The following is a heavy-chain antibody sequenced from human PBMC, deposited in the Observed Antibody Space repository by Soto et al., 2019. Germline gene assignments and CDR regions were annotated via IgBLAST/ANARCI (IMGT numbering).Heavy chain of an antibody. CDR2: IYYSGST. CDR1: GGSFSSGSYY. Sequence: SDTLSLTCTVSGGSFSSGSYYWSWIRQPPGKGLEWIGYIYYSGSTNYNPSLKSRVTISVDTSKNQFSLKLSSVTAADTAVYYCARDQYDFWSGPRILDYWGQGTLVTVSS. D-gene: IGHD3-3*01. CDR3: ARDQYDFWSGPRILDY. J-gene: IGHJ4*02. V-gene: IGHV4-61*01.